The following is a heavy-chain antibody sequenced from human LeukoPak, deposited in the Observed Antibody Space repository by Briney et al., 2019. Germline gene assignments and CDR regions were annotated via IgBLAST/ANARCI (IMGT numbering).Heavy chain of an antibody. CDR3: ARGGGIRAFDI. D-gene: IGHD1-14*01. J-gene: IGHJ3*02. CDR2: IYYSGST. Sequence: SETLSLTCTVSGGSISSYYWSWIRQPPGKGLEWIGYIYYSGSTNYNPSLKSRVTISVDTSKNQFSLKLSSVTAADTAVYYCARGGGIRAFDIWGQGTMVTVSS. V-gene: IGHV4-59*01. CDR1: GGSISSYY.